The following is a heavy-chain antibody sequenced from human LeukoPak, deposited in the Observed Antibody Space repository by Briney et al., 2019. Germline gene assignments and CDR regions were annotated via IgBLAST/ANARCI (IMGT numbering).Heavy chain of an antibody. J-gene: IGHJ4*02. CDR2: IYSGGST. V-gene: IGHV3-66*01. CDR1: GFTVSSNY. Sequence: GDSLRLSCAASGFTVSSNYMIWVRQAPGKGLEWVSVIYSGGSTYYADSVKGRFTISRDNSKNTLYLQMNSLRAEDTAVYYCAMDTVTTPLDYWGQGTLVTVSS. D-gene: IGHD4-17*01. CDR3: AMDTVTTPLDY.